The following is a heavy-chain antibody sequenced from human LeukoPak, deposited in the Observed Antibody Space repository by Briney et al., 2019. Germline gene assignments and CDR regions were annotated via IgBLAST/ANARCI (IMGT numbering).Heavy chain of an antibody. CDR1: GFTFSSYS. J-gene: IGHJ5*02. CDR3: ARGVVTMVRGPLGWFDP. V-gene: IGHV3-21*01. Sequence: GGSLRLSCAASGFTFSSYSMNWVRQAPGKGLEWVSSISSSSSYIYYADSVKGRFTISRDNAKNSLYLQMNSLRAEDTAVYYCARGVVTMVRGPLGWFDPWGQGTLVTVSS. D-gene: IGHD3-10*01. CDR2: ISSSSSYI.